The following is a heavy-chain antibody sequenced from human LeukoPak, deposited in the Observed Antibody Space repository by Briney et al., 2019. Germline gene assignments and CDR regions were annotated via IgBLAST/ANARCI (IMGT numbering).Heavy chain of an antibody. J-gene: IGHJ4*02. V-gene: IGHV4-39*07. Sequence: SETLSLTCTVSGGSISSGSYYWGWLRQPPGKGLEWIGSIYYSGTTYYNPSLKSRVTISVDTSKNQFSLKLSSVTAADTAVYYCARVSAGDTAMEPFDYWGQGTLVSVSS. CDR3: ARVSAGDTAMEPFDY. D-gene: IGHD5-18*01. CDR2: IYYSGTT. CDR1: GGSISSGSYY.